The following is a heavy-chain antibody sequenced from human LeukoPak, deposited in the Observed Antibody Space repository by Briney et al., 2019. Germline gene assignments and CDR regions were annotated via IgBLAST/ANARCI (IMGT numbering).Heavy chain of an antibody. CDR2: ISYDGSNK. D-gene: IGHD6-13*01. CDR3: AKAERIAAAAPSDY. V-gene: IGHV3-30*18. Sequence: PGGSLRLSCAASGFTFSSYGMHWVRQAPGKGLEWVAVISYDGSNKYYADSVKGRFTISRDNSKNTLYLQMNSLRAEDTAVYYCAKAERIAAAAPSDYWGQGTLVTVSS. CDR1: GFTFSSYG. J-gene: IGHJ4*02.